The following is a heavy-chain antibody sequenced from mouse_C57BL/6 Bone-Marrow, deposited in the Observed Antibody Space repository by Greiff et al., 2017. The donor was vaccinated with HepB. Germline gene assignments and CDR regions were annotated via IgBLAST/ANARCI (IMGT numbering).Heavy chain of an antibody. Sequence: EVKLEESGGDLVKPGGSLKLSCAASGFTFSSYGMSWVRQTPDKRLEWVATISSGGSYTYYPDSVKGRFTISRDNAKNTLYLQMSSLKSEDTAMYYCATFWAYWGQGTLVTVSA. J-gene: IGHJ3*01. V-gene: IGHV5-6*02. CDR2: ISSGGSYT. CDR3: ATFWAY. CDR1: GFTFSSYG.